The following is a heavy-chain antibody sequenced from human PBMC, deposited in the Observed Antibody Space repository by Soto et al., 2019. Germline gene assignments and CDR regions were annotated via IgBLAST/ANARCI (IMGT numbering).Heavy chain of an antibody. CDR2: IWYDGSNK. J-gene: IGHJ6*02. D-gene: IGHD6-13*01. CDR3: ARGQAAAGYYYYYGMDV. V-gene: IGHV3-33*01. Sequence: QVQLVESGGGVVQPGRPLRLSCAASGFTFSSYGMHWVRQAPGKGLEWVAVIWYDGSNKYYADSVKGRFTISRDNSKNTLYLQMNSLRAEDTAVYYCARGQAAAGYYYYYGMDVWGQGTTVTVSS. CDR1: GFTFSSYG.